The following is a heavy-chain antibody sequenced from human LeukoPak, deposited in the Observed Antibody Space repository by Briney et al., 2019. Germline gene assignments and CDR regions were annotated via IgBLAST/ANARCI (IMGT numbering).Heavy chain of an antibody. CDR2: INPNSGGT. J-gene: IGHJ3*02. D-gene: IGHD3-10*01. CDR1: GYTFTGYY. CDR3: ATGDYSGTKPDPIDM. V-gene: IGHV1-2*02. Sequence: ASVKVSCKASGYTFTGYYMHWVRQAPGQGPEWMGWINPNSGGTNYAQKFQGRITMSRDTSINTAYMELTRLRSGDTAVYYCATGDYSGTKPDPIDMWGQGTMVTVSS.